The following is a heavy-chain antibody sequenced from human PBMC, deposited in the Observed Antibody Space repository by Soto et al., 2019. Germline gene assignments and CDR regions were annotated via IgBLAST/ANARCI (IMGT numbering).Heavy chain of an antibody. Sequence: QAPLVESGGGVVQPGRSLRLSCAASGFTFTSYGMHWVRQAPGTRLEWVAVISYDGGLQHYADSVKGRFTISRDNSTNMVLLQLNSLRAEDTAVYYCVSDGGYGHASVPYSWGQGTLVSVSS. V-gene: IGHV3-30*03. CDR2: ISYDGGLQ. D-gene: IGHD5-18*01. CDR1: GFTFTSYG. CDR3: VSDGGYGHASVPYS. J-gene: IGHJ4*02.